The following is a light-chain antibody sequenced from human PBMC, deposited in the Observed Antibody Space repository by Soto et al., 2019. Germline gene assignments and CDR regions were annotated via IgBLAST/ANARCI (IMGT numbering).Light chain of an antibody. CDR2: DAS. V-gene: IGKV1-33*01. CDR3: QQYDNLPRA. J-gene: IGKJ3*01. Sequence: DIQMTQSPSSLSASVGDRVTITCQASQDISNYLNWYQQKPGKAPKLLIYDASNLETGVPSRFSGSGSGTDFTFTISSLQPEDIATYYRQQYDNLPRAFGPGTKVDIK. CDR1: QDISNY.